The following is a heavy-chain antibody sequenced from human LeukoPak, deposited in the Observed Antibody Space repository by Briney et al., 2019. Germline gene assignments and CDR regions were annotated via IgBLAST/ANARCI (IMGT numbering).Heavy chain of an antibody. D-gene: IGHD3-16*01. Sequence: PGGSLRLSCAASGFTFSNYDMHWVRQAPGKGLEWVANINQDGSEKYYVDSVKGRFTISRDNAKNSLDLQMNSLRDGDTAVYFCARNYDWGQGTLVTVSS. CDR1: GFTFSNYD. CDR2: INQDGSEK. J-gene: IGHJ4*02. CDR3: ARNYD. V-gene: IGHV3-7*04.